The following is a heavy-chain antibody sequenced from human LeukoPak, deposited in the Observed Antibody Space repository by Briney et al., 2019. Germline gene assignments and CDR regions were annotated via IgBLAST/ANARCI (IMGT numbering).Heavy chain of an antibody. V-gene: IGHV4-31*03. D-gene: IGHD5-24*01. CDR1: GGSISSGGYY. CDR2: IYYSGST. CDR3: ASRDGDNPAHFDY. Sequence: SSETLSLTCTVSGGSISSGGYYWSWLRQHPGKGLEWIGYIYYSGSTYYNPSLKSRVTISVDTSKNQFSLKLSSVTAADTAVYYCASRDGDNPAHFDYWGQGTLVTVSS. J-gene: IGHJ4*02.